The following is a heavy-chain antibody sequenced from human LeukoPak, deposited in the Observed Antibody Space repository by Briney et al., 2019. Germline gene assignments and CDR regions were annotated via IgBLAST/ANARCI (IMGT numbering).Heavy chain of an antibody. CDR2: IYYSGST. V-gene: IGHV4-39*01. J-gene: IGHJ4*02. Sequence: SETLSLTCTVSGDSISSGSYYWGWIRQPPGKGLEWIGSIYYSGSTYYNPSLKSRVTISVDTSKNQFSLKLSSVTAADTAVYYCARHGPQGSYWGQGTLVTVSS. CDR3: ARHGPQGSY. CDR1: GDSISSGSYY. D-gene: IGHD1-14*01.